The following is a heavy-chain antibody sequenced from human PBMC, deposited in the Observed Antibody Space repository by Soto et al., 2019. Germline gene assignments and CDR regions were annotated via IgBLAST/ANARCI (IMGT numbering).Heavy chain of an antibody. V-gene: IGHV4-30-2*01. Sequence: QLQLQESGSGLVKPSQTLSLTCAVSGGSISSGGYSWSWIRQPPGQGVEGIGDIYHSGSIYYNPSRKISITISVDRSKNQFSLKLSSVTAADTAVDYCARVPYYGGQGPLFTVSS. CDR3: ARVPYY. CDR2: IYHSGSI. J-gene: IGHJ4*02. CDR1: GGSISSGGYS.